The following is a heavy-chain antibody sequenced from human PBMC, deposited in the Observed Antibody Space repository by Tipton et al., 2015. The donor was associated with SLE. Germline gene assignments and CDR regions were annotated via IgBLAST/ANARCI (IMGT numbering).Heavy chain of an antibody. D-gene: IGHD6-19*01. Sequence: QSGAEVKKPGASVKVSCKVSGYTLTELSMHWVRQAPGKGLEWMGGFDPEDGETIYAQKFQGRVTITADESTSTAYMELRSLRSDDTAVYYCARVRGWYCDYWGQGTLVTVSS. V-gene: IGHV1-24*01. J-gene: IGHJ4*02. CDR2: FDPEDGET. CDR1: GYTLTELS. CDR3: ARVRGWYCDY.